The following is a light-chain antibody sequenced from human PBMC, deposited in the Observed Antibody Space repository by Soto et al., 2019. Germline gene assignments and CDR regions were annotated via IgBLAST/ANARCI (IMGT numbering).Light chain of an antibody. Sequence: EIVLTQSPGTLSLSPGERATLSCRASQSVARNSIAWYQQKPGQAPRLLIHAASGRATDVPDRFSGSGSGTAFTLTISEVQPEDFAVYRCQQYATSPLTFGSGTKVEL. J-gene: IGKJ4*01. CDR1: QSVARNS. CDR2: AAS. V-gene: IGKV3-20*01. CDR3: QQYATSPLT.